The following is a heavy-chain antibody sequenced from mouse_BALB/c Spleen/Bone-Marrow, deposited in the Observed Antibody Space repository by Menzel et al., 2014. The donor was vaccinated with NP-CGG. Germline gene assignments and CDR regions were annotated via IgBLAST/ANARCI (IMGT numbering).Heavy chain of an antibody. V-gene: IGHV2-2*02. J-gene: IGHJ3*01. CDR3: ARNSRGYGNSFAY. Sequence: VQRVESGPGLVQTSQSLSITCTVSGFSLTSYGVHWVRQSPGKGLEWLGVIWSGGSTDYNAAFISRLSISKDNSKSQVFFKMSSLQANDTAIYYCARNSRGYGNSFAYWGQGTLVTVSA. CDR1: GFSLTSYG. D-gene: IGHD2-10*02. CDR2: IWSGGST.